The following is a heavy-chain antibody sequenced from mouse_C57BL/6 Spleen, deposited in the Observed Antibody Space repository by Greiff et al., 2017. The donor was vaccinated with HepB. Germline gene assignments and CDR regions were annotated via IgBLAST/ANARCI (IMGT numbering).Heavy chain of an antibody. CDR3: AKMPSVGYYEGWYFDV. Sequence: QVQLQQSGPGLVQPSQSLSITCTVSGFSLTSYGVHWVRQSPGKGLEWLGVIWRGGSTDYNAAFMSRLSITKDNSKSQVFFKMNSLQADDTAIYYCAKMPSVGYYEGWYFDVWGTGTTVTVSS. V-gene: IGHV2-5*01. CDR1: GFSLTSYG. D-gene: IGHD2-3*01. J-gene: IGHJ1*03. CDR2: IWRGGST.